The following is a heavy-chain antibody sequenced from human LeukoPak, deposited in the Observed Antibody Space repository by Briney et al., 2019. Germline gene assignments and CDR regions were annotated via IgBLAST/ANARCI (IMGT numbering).Heavy chain of an antibody. CDR1: GDSISRGLDS. J-gene: IGHJ5*02. Sequence: PSETLSLTCDVSGDSISRGLDSWRWIRQPLGKGLEWIGDIYHTGSTYYTPSLKGRVTISVDTSKNQSSLRLSSVTAADTAVYYCARLQYCSGTSCYWFDPWGQGTLVTVSS. D-gene: IGHD2-2*01. CDR2: IYHTGST. CDR3: ARLQYCSGTSCYWFDP. V-gene: IGHV4-30-2*01.